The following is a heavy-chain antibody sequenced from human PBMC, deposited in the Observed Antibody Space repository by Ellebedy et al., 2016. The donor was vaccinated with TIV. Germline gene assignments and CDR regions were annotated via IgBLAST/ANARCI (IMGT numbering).Heavy chain of an antibody. Sequence: SETLSLXXTVSGGSISSSSYYWGWIRQPPGKGLEWIGSIYNSGSTYYNPSLKSRVTISVDTSKNQFSLKLSSVTAADTAVYYCAAIQGGADYWGQGTLVTVSS. J-gene: IGHJ4*02. D-gene: IGHD3-16*01. V-gene: IGHV4-39*01. CDR2: IYNSGST. CDR3: AAIQGGADY. CDR1: GGSISSSSYY.